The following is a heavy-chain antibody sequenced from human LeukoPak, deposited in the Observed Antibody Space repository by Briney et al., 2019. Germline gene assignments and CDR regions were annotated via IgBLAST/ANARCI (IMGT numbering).Heavy chain of an antibody. D-gene: IGHD4-17*01. CDR2: IYGGST. CDR1: GFTFSTYA. CDR3: AKVFRANGDYHAFDV. Sequence: GGSLRLSCAASGFTFSTYAVSWVRQAPGKGLEWVSAIYGGSTYYADSVKGRFTISSDNSKNMLYLQMNSLRAEDTAVYYCAKVFRANGDYHAFDVWGQGTMVTVSS. V-gene: IGHV3-23*01. J-gene: IGHJ3*01.